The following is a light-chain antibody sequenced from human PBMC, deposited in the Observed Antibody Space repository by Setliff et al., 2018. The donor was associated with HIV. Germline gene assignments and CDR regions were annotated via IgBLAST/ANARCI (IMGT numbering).Light chain of an antibody. CDR3: CSYAGSYTFEV. V-gene: IGLV2-11*02. CDR2: EVS. J-gene: IGLJ1*01. Sequence: QSALAQPASVSGSPGQSITISCTGTSSDVGGYSYVSWYQQHPGKAPKLIIYEVSKRPSGVPDRFSGSKSGNTASLTISGLQAEDEADYYCCSYAGSYTFEVFGTGTKVTVL. CDR1: SSDVGGYSY.